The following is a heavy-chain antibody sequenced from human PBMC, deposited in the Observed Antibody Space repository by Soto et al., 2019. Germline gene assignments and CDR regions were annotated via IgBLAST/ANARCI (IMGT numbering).Heavy chain of an antibody. CDR3: ARGYRSSSFGFSPAVNDY. J-gene: IGHJ4*02. D-gene: IGHD6-6*01. CDR2: INPNSGGT. V-gene: IGHV1-2*02. CDR1: GYTFNGFYY. Sequence: ASVKVSCKASGYTFNGFYYMHWVRQAPGQGLEWMGWINPNSGGTNYAQKFQGRVTMTRNTSISTAYMELSRLRSDDTAVYYCARGYRSSSFGFSPAVNDYWGQGTLVTVSS.